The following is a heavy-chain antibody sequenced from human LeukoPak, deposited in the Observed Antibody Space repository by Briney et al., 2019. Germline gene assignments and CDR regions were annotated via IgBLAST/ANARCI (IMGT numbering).Heavy chain of an antibody. CDR1: GGSISSSSYY. D-gene: IGHD3-10*01. CDR2: IYYSGST. CDR3: ARDQGLTYYYGSGSYIVGYFDY. J-gene: IGHJ4*02. V-gene: IGHV4-39*02. Sequence: SETLSLTCTVSGGSISSSSYYWGWIRQPPGKGLEWIGSIYYSGSTYYNPSLKSRVTISVDTSKNQFSLKLGSVTAADTAVYYCARDQGLTYYYGSGSYIVGYFDYWGQGTLVTVSS.